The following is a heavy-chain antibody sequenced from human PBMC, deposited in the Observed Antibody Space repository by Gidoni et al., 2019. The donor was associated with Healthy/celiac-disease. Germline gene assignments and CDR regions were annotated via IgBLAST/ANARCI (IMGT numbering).Heavy chain of an antibody. Sequence: QAPLVQSGAEVTKPGASVKVSCKASGYNFAAYYMHWVRQAPGQGLGWMGLITPNSGGTNYAQKFQGWVTMTRDTSISTAYMELSRLRSDDTAVYYCARSPIVAQGRDFDYWGQGTLVTVSS. D-gene: IGHD3-22*01. CDR1: GYNFAAYY. V-gene: IGHV1-2*04. J-gene: IGHJ4*02. CDR3: ARSPIVAQGRDFDY. CDR2: ITPNSGGT.